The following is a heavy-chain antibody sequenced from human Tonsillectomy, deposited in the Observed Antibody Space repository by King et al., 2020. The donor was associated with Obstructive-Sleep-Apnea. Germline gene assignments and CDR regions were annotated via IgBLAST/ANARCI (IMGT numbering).Heavy chain of an antibody. CDR2: ISSSSSTI. J-gene: IGHJ4*02. D-gene: IGHD6-13*01. Sequence: VQLVESGGGLVQPGGSLRLSCAASGFTFCSYSMNWVRQAPGKGLEWVSYISSSSSTIYYADSMKGRITISRDNAKNSLFLQMNSLRAEDTAVYYCARGGGVGRAYSSNDYWGQGTLVTVSS. CDR3: ARGGGVGRAYSSNDY. V-gene: IGHV3-48*04. CDR1: GFTFCSYS.